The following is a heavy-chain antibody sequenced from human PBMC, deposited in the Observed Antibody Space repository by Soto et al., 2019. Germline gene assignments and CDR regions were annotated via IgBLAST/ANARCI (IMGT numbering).Heavy chain of an antibody. J-gene: IGHJ4*02. D-gene: IGHD3-9*01. V-gene: IGHV3-23*01. CDR3: ARRTYYDILTGYQRDFDY. Sequence: GGSLRLSCAASGFTSSSYAMSWVRQAPGKGLEWVSAISGSGGSTYYADSVKGRFTISRDNSKNTLYLQMNSLRAEDTAVYYCARRTYYDILTGYQRDFDYWGQGTLVTVSS. CDR2: ISGSGGST. CDR1: GFTSSSYA.